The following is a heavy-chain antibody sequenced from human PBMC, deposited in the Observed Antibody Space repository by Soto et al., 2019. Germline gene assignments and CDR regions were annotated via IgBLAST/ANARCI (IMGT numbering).Heavy chain of an antibody. Sequence: PGGSLRLSCAASGFTFSSYAMSWVRQAPGKGLEWVSAISGSGGSTYYADSVKGRFTISRDNSKNTLYLQMNSLRAEDTAVYYCAKGNYDFWSGYCADWGQGTLVTVSS. CDR2: ISGSGGST. CDR1: GFTFSSYA. CDR3: AKGNYDFWSGYCAD. V-gene: IGHV3-23*01. J-gene: IGHJ4*02. D-gene: IGHD3-3*01.